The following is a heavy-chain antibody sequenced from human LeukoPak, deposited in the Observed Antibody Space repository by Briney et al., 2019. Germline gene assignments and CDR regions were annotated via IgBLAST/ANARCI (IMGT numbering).Heavy chain of an antibody. D-gene: IGHD5-18*01. J-gene: IGHJ4*02. CDR3: AKGDVDSPMNFYH. CDR2: INWDGGST. V-gene: IGHV3-43*01. CDR1: GFMFDDYT. Sequence: PGGSLRLSCAASGFMFDDYTMRWVRQAPGKGLEWVSLINWDGGSTYYAGSVKGRFTISRDNSKNSLYLQMNSLRTEDTALYYCAKGDVDSPMNFYHWGQGTLVTVSS.